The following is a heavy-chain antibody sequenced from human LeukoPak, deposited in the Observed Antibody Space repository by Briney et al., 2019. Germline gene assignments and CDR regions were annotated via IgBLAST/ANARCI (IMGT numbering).Heavy chain of an antibody. CDR1: GFTVSSNY. V-gene: IGHV3-66*01. D-gene: IGHD4-17*01. CDR2: IYSGGST. Sequence: GGSLRLSCAASGFTVSSNYMSWVRQAPGKGLEWVSVIYSGGSTYYADSVKGRFTISRDNAKNSLYLQMNSLRAEDTAVYYCARESGSVTSEVDFDYWGQGTLVTVSS. CDR3: ARESGSVTSEVDFDY. J-gene: IGHJ4*02.